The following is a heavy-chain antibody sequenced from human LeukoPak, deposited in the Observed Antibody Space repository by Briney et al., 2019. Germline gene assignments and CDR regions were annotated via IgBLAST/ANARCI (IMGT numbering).Heavy chain of an antibody. J-gene: IGHJ6*03. D-gene: IGHD4-17*01. CDR2: IIPIIGTA. CDR1: GYTFSSYA. CDR3: ARRGGKNYGDYLLYYYYMDV. Sequence: ASVKVSCKASGYTFSSYAIRWVRQAPGQGLEWMGGIIPIIGTANYAQKFQGRVTITTDESTSTAYMELSSLRSEDTAVYYCARRGGKNYGDYLLYYYYMDVWGKGTTVTVSS. V-gene: IGHV1-69*05.